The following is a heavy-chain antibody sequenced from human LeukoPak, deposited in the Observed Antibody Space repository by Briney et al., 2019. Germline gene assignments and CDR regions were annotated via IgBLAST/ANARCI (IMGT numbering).Heavy chain of an antibody. CDR3: ARESLRSGGAFDI. D-gene: IGHD6-19*01. CDR2: IYSGGSI. V-gene: IGHV3-53*01. CDR1: GFTVSSNY. Sequence: GGSLRLSCAASGFTVSSNYMSWVRQAPGKGLEWVSVIYSGGSIYYADSVKGRFTISRDNSKNTLYLQMNSLRAEDTAVYYCARESLRSGGAFDIWGQGTMVTVSS. J-gene: IGHJ3*02.